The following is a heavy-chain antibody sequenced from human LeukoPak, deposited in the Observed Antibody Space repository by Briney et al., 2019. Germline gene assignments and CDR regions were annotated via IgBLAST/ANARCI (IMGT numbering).Heavy chain of an antibody. CDR3: ARDLGDYVGYDAFDI. CDR1: GFIFSTYE. V-gene: IGHV3-48*03. D-gene: IGHD4-17*01. J-gene: IGHJ3*02. Sequence: GGSLRLSCAASGFIFSTYEMNWVRQAPGKGLEWVSYISSSGSPIYYADSVKGRFTISRDNAKNSLYLQMNSLRAEDTAVYFCARDLGDYVGYDAFDIWGQGTMVT. CDR2: ISSSGSPI.